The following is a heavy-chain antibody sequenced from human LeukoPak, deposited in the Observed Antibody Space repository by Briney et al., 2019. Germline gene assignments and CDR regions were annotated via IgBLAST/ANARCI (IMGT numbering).Heavy chain of an antibody. J-gene: IGHJ4*02. Sequence: PGGSLRLSCAASGFTFSDYYMGWIRQAPGKGLEWLSYISSSGNTIYYADSVKGRFTISRDNANNSLYLQMNSLRPEDTAVYYCARRGSDYWGQGTLVTVSS. CDR1: GFTFSDYY. CDR2: ISSSGNTI. V-gene: IGHV3-11*04. CDR3: ARRGSDY.